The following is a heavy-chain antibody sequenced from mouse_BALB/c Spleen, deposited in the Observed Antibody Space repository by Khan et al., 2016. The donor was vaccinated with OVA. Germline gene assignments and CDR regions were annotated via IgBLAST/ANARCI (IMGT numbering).Heavy chain of an antibody. CDR2: IFPGSGTP. CDR1: GYTFTDYI. CDR3: ARGGYSVCAY. V-gene: IGHV1-77*01. Sequence: VQLQESGPELVKPGASLKVSCKASGYTFTDYIIGWVKQSTRQGLEWIGDIFPGSGTPYYNEKFKDKATLTADKSSNTAYMQLSSLTSEDAAVCCVARGGYSVCAYWGQGTLVTVSA. D-gene: IGHD2-14*01. J-gene: IGHJ3*01.